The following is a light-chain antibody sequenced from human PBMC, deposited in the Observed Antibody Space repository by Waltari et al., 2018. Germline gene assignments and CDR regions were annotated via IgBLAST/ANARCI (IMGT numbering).Light chain of an antibody. V-gene: IGKV3-20*01. J-gene: IGKJ2*01. CDR1: QSVSSSY. Sequence: EIVLTPSPGTLSLSPGERATLSCSASQSVSSSYFAWYQQKPGQAPRLLIYGASSRATGIPDRFSGSGSGTDFTLTISRLEPEDFAVYYCQQYGSSPPYTFGQGTKLEIK. CDR2: GAS. CDR3: QQYGSSPPYT.